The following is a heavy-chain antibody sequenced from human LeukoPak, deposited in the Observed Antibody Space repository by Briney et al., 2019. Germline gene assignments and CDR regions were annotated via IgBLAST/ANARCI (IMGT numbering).Heavy chain of an antibody. CDR2: ISAYNGNA. CDR1: GYTFTSYG. J-gene: IGHJ4*02. Sequence: ASVKVSCKASGYTFTSYGISWVRQAPGRGLEWMGWISAYNGNANYAQKLQGRVTMTTDTSTSTAYMELRSLRSDDTAVYYCARDLGYLAVAGFDYWGQGTLVTVSS. D-gene: IGHD6-19*01. V-gene: IGHV1-18*01. CDR3: ARDLGYLAVAGFDY.